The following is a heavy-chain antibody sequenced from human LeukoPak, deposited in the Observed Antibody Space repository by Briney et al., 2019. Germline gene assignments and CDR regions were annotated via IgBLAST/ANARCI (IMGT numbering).Heavy chain of an antibody. V-gene: IGHV3-21*01. D-gene: IGHD2-15*01. CDR2: ISSSSSYI. CDR3: AREYCSGGSCYNDAFDI. CDR1: GFTFSSYN. J-gene: IGHJ3*02. Sequence: GGSLRLSCAASGFTFSSYNMNWVRQAPEKGLEWVSSISSSSSYIYYADSVKGRFTISRDNAKNSLYLQMNSLRAEDTAVYYCAREYCSGGSCYNDAFDIWGQGTMVTVSS.